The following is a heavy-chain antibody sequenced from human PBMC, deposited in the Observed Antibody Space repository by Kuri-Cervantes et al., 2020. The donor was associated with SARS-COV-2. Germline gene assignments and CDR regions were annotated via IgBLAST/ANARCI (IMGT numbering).Heavy chain of an antibody. CDR2: IIPIFGTA. V-gene: IGHV1-69*06. J-gene: IGHJ4*02. CDR3: AKVCTNGVCWEY. D-gene: IGHD2-8*01. Sequence: SVKVSCKASGGTFSSYAISWVRQAPGQGLEWMGGIIPIFGTANYAQKFQGRVTITADKSTSTAYMELSSLRSEDTAVYYCAKVCTNGVCWEYWGQGTLVTVSS. CDR1: GGTFSSYA.